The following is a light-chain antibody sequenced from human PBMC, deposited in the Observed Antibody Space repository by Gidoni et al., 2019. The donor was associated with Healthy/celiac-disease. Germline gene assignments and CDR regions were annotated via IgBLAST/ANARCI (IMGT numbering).Light chain of an antibody. CDR3: MQALQTPPAT. CDR1: QSLLHSNGYNY. CDR2: LGS. Sequence: DIVLTQSPLSLPVTPGEPASISCRSSQSLLHSNGYNYLDWYLQKPGQSPQLLIYLGSNRASGVPDRCSGSGSGTDFTLKISRVEAEDVGVYYCMQALQTPPATFXQXTKLEIK. J-gene: IGKJ2*01. V-gene: IGKV2-28*01.